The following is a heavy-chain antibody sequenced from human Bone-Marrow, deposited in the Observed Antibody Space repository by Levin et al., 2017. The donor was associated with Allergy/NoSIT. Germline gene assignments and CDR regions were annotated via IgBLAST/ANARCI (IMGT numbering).Heavy chain of an antibody. CDR2: IIPIFGTA. D-gene: IGHD6-19*01. CDR1: GGTFSSYA. Sequence: GASVKVSCKASGGTFSSYAISWVRQAPGQGLEWMGGIIPIFGTANYAQKFQGRVTITADESTSTAYMELSSLRSEDTAVYYCARSLQWLVLDAFDIWGQGTMVTVSS. CDR3: ARSLQWLVLDAFDI. J-gene: IGHJ3*02. V-gene: IGHV1-69*13.